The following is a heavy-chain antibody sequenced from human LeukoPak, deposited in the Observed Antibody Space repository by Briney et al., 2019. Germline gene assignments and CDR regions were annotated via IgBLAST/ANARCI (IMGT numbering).Heavy chain of an antibody. CDR3: ATHSGYEGDAFDI. V-gene: IGHV4-34*01. Sequence: SETLSLTCAVYGGSFSGYYWSWIRQPPGKGLEWIGETNHSGSTNYNPSLKSRVTISVDTSKNQFSLKLSSVTAADTAVYYCATHSGYEGDAFDIWGQGTMVIVSS. D-gene: IGHD5-12*01. J-gene: IGHJ3*02. CDR1: GGSFSGYY. CDR2: TNHSGST.